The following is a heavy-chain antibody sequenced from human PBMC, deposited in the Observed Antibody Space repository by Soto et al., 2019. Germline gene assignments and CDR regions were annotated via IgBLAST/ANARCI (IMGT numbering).Heavy chain of an antibody. D-gene: IGHD3-10*01. CDR1: GYTFNDYG. CDR3: SRALAWASGRDVVYEEWLGP. V-gene: IGHV1-18*01. Sequence: QVNLVQSGAEVKKPGASVKVSCKASGYTFNDYGITWVRQAPGQGLEWMGWINGHNGKTIYGQTLQGRVTMTTDSYTGTGYMEVRSLRSDDTALYYWSRALAWASGRDVVYEEWLGPWGQGTLFTFSS. CDR2: INGHNGKT. J-gene: IGHJ5*02.